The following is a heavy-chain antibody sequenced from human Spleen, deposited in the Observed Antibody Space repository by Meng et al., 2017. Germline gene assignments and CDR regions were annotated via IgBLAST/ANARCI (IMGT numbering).Heavy chain of an antibody. CDR2: INHSGST. Sequence: QVQLQQWVAGLLKPSETLSLTCAVYGGSFSGYYWSWIRQPPGKGLEWIGEINHSGSTNYNPSLKSRVTISVDTSKNQFSLKLSSVTAADTAVYYCASGRGSYRFFDYWGQGTLVTVSS. J-gene: IGHJ4*02. CDR3: ASGRGSYRFFDY. D-gene: IGHD1-26*01. CDR1: GGSFSGYY. V-gene: IGHV4-34*01.